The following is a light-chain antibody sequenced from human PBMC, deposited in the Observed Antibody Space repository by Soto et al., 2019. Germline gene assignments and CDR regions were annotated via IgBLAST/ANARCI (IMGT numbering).Light chain of an antibody. CDR1: QAIRND. V-gene: IGKV1-6*01. CDR2: AAS. Sequence: AIQMTQSPSSLSASIGDRVTITCRASQAIRNDLGWYQQKPGKAPNLLIYAASNLQSGVPSRFSGSGSGTDFTLTISSLQPADVATYDCLQDYSYPRTFGQGTKVEIK. J-gene: IGKJ1*01. CDR3: LQDYSYPRT.